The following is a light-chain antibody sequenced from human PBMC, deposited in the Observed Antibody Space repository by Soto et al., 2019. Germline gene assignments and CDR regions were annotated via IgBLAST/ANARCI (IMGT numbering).Light chain of an antibody. CDR2: GAS. Sequence: EIVMTQSPATLSVSPGERATLSCRASQSVSSNLAWYQQNPGQAPRLLIYGASTRATGIPARFSGSGSGTEFTLTISSLQSEDFAVYYCQQYNNWPPWTFGHGTKVEIK. CDR1: QSVSSN. CDR3: QQYNNWPPWT. V-gene: IGKV3-15*01. J-gene: IGKJ1*01.